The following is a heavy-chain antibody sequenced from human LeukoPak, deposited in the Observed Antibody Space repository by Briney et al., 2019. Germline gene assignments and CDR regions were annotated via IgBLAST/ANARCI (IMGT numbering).Heavy chain of an antibody. V-gene: IGHV6-1*01. CDR1: GDSVSSNSAT. CDR3: ARVGSGYWGGQNYYFDY. D-gene: IGHD3-22*01. CDR2: TYYESKWYN. Sequence: SQTLSLTCAISGDSVSSNSATWNWIRQSPSRGLAWLGRTYYESKWYNHYAVLVKSRITINPDTSKNQFSLQLSSVTAADTAVYYCARVGSGYWGGQNYYFDYWGQGTLVTVSS. J-gene: IGHJ4*02.